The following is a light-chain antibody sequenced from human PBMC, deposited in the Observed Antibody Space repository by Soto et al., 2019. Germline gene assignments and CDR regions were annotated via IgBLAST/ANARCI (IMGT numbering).Light chain of an antibody. CDR1: QSISSY. CDR3: QQIYSTSIP. Sequence: DIQMTQSPSSLSASVGDRVTITCRASQSISSYLNWYQQKPGKAPKLLIYAASSLQSGVPSRFSGRGSGTDFTLTISSLQPEDFATYYCQQIYSTSIPFGQGTRLEIK. J-gene: IGKJ5*01. CDR2: AAS. V-gene: IGKV1-39*01.